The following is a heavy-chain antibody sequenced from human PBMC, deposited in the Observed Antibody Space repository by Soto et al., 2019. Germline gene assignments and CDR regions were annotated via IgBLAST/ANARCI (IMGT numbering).Heavy chain of an antibody. Sequence: GDSLRSSFRSCGYSFSSYLMIFVLQVPGKGLEWMGRIDPSDSYTNYSPSLQGHVTISADKSISTAYLQWSRLKAWDTALHYCARRIEADRRSHWFEARGQGTLV. D-gene: IGHD6-13*01. V-gene: IGHV5-10-1*01. J-gene: IGHJ5*02. CDR1: GYSFSSYL. CDR3: ARRIEADRRSHWFEA. CDR2: IDPSDSYT.